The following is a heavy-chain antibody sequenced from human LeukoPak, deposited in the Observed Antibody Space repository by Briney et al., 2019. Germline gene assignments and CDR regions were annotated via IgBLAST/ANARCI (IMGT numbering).Heavy chain of an antibody. D-gene: IGHD1-26*01. CDR3: AKNSGNSKQGAFDI. CDR2: ISSSSSYI. Sequence: PGGSLRLSCAASGFTFSTYNMNWVRQAPGKGLEWVSSISSSSSYIYYADSVKGRFTISRDNAKNSLYLQMNSLRAEDTALYYCAKNSGNSKQGAFDIWGQGTMVTVSS. V-gene: IGHV3-21*04. CDR1: GFTFSTYN. J-gene: IGHJ3*02.